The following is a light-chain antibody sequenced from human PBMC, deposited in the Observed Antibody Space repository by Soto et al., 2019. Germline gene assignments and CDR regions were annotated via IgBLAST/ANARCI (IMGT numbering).Light chain of an antibody. CDR3: QHYNSYSEA. J-gene: IGKJ1*01. V-gene: IGKV1-17*01. Sequence: DIQMTQSPSSLSASVGDRFTITCMASQDIRNDVGWYQQKAGKAPKRLIFAASSLHSGVTSRFSGSGSGTEFTLTISSLQPDDFATYYCQHYNSYSEAFGQGTQVDIK. CDR2: AAS. CDR1: QDIRND.